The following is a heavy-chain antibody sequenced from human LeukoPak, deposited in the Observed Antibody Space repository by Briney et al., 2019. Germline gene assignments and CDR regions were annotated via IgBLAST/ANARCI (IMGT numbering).Heavy chain of an antibody. CDR1: GYTFTSYG. V-gene: IGHV1-18*04. Sequence: ASVKVSCKASGYTFTSYGISWVRQAPGQGLEWMGWISAYNGNTNYAQKLQGRVTMTTDTSTSTAYMELRSLRSDDTAVYYRAVAQPSSSGIAAAGMFDPWGQGTLVTVSS. CDR2: ISAYNGNT. J-gene: IGHJ5*02. CDR3: AVAQPSSSGIAAAGMFDP. D-gene: IGHD6-13*01.